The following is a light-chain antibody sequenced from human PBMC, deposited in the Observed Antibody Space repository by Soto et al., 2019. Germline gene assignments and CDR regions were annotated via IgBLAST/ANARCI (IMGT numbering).Light chain of an antibody. CDR2: DVS. CDR1: SSDVGGYNS. J-gene: IGLJ1*01. CDR3: SSYTSSGTYV. V-gene: IGLV2-14*01. Sequence: QSVLTQPASVSGSPGQSIPISCTGTSSDVGGYNSVSWYQQHPGKAPKLMIYDVSNRPSGVSNRFSGSKSGNTASLTISGLQAEDEADYYCSSYTSSGTYVFGTGTKLTVL.